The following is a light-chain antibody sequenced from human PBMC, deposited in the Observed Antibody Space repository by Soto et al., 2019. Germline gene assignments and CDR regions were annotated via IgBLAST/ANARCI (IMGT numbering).Light chain of an antibody. V-gene: IGKV3-11*01. Sequence: IVLTQSPATLSLSPGERATLSCRASQSVTSFLAWYQQKPGQAPRLLIYDVSSRATGIPARFSGSGSGTDFTHTISSLEPEDFAVYYCQQRSNWPLTFGGGTKVEIK. CDR2: DVS. J-gene: IGKJ4*01. CDR3: QQRSNWPLT. CDR1: QSVTSF.